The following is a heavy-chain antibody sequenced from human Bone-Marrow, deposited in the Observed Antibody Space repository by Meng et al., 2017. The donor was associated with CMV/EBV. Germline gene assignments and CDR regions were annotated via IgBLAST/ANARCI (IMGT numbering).Heavy chain of an antibody. J-gene: IGHJ4*02. D-gene: IGHD3-22*01. CDR1: GFTFSSYS. CDR2: ISSSSSYI. CDR3: ARVEDSSGDSETYYFDY. V-gene: IGHV3-21*01. Sequence: GESLKISCAASGFTFSSYSMNWVRQAPGKGLEWVSSISSSSSYIYYADSVKGRFTISRDNAKNSLYLQMNSLRAEDTAVYYCARVEDSSGDSETYYFDYWGQGTLVTVSS.